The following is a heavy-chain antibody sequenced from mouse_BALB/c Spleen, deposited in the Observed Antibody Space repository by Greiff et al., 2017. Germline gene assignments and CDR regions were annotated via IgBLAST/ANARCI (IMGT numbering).Heavy chain of an antibody. CDR2: ISNGGGST. V-gene: IGHV5-12-2*01. CDR3: ARTVRHAMDY. Sequence: EVQLVESGGGLVQPGGSLKLSCAASGFTFSSYTMSWVRQTPEKRLEWVAYISNGGGSTYYPDTVKGRFTISRDNAKNTLYLQMSSLKSEDTAMYYCARTVRHAMDYWGQGTSVTVSA. D-gene: IGHD2-14*01. J-gene: IGHJ4*01. CDR1: GFTFSSYT.